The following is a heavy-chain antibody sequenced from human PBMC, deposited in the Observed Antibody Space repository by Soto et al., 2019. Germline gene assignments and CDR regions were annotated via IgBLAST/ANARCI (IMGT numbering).Heavy chain of an antibody. D-gene: IGHD3-3*01. Sequence: SETLSLTCAVSGGSISSYYWSWIRQPPGKGLEYIGYIHYSGSTNYKPSLRSRVTISVDTSKNQFSLKLSSVTAADTAVYYCARHWNGLDYWGQGTLVTVSS. J-gene: IGHJ4*02. CDR1: GGSISSYY. CDR2: IHYSGST. CDR3: ARHWNGLDY. V-gene: IGHV4-59*08.